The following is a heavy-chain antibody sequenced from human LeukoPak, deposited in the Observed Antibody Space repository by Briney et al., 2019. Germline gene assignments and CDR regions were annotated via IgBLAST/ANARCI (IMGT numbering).Heavy chain of an antibody. Sequence: GASVKVSCKASGGTFSRYAISWVRQAPGQGLEWMGWIIPIFGTANYAQKLQGRVTITADKSTSTAYMELSSLRSADTAVYYCARAGYFGGRGNWFDPWGQGTLVTVSS. CDR2: IIPIFGTA. D-gene: IGHD3-9*01. J-gene: IGHJ5*02. V-gene: IGHV1-69*06. CDR1: GGTFSRYA. CDR3: ARAGYFGGRGNWFDP.